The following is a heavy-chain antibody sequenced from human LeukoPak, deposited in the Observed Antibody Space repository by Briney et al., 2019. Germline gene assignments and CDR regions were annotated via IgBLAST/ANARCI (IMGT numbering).Heavy chain of an antibody. CDR1: GGSISTYY. Sequence: SETLSLTCTVSGGSISTYYWSWIRQPPGKGLEWIGFIYYSGSTKYNPSLKSRVTISVDTSKNQFSLKLTSVTAADTAVYYCARYGSGSYSDDHFQHWGQGTLVTVSS. CDR2: IYYSGST. CDR3: ARYGSGSYSDDHFQH. J-gene: IGHJ1*01. D-gene: IGHD3-10*01. V-gene: IGHV4-59*08.